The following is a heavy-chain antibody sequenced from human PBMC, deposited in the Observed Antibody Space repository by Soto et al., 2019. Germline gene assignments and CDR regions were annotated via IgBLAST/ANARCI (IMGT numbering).Heavy chain of an antibody. D-gene: IGHD1-1*01. CDR2: IYATGTT. Sequence: SETLSLTCTVSGASISGYYWCWIRKSAGQGLEWIGRIYATGTTDYNPSLNSRVMMSVDTSKKQFSLKLRSVTAADTAVYYCVRDGTKTLRDWFDPWGQGISVTVSS. CDR3: VRDGTKTLRDWFDP. J-gene: IGHJ5*02. V-gene: IGHV4-4*07. CDR1: GASISGYY.